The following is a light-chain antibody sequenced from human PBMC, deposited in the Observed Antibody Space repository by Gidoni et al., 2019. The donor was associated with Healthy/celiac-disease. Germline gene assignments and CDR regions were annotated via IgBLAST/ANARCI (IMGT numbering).Light chain of an antibody. CDR3: QKYYSIPHT. CDR1: QSVLYSSNNKNY. CDR2: WAS. V-gene: IGKV4-1*01. J-gene: IGKJ2*01. Sequence: DIVMTQSPDSLAVSLGESATINCKSSQSVLYSSNNKNYLAWYQQKPGQPPKLLIYWASTRESGVPDRFSGSGSGTDFTLTISSLQAEDVAVYYCQKYYSIPHTFXXXTKLEIK.